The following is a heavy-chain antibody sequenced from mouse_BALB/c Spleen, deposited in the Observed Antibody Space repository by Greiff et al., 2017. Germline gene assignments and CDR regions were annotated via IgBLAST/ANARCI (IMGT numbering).Heavy chain of an antibody. CDR2: ISDGGSYT. D-gene: IGHD2-1*01. CDR1: GFTFSDYY. J-gene: IGHJ4*01. Sequence: DVMLVESGGGLVKPGGSLKLSCAASGFTFSDYYMYWVRQTPEKRLEWVATISDGGSYTYYPDSVKGRFTISRDNAKNNLYLQMSSLKSEDTAMYYCARCHGNYYAMDYWGQGTSVTVSS. CDR3: ARCHGNYYAMDY. V-gene: IGHV5-4*02.